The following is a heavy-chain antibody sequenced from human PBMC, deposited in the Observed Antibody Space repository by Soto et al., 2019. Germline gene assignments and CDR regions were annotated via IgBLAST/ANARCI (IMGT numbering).Heavy chain of an antibody. J-gene: IGHJ4*02. Sequence: ASVKGSCKASGYTFTTYAMHWVRQAPGQRLEWMGWINAGNGNTKYSQKFQGRVTIIRDTSANTAYMELSSLRSEDTAVYYCARDSGSDSIFDYWGQGTLVTVSS. CDR3: ARDSGSDSIFDY. CDR1: GYTFTTYA. V-gene: IGHV1-3*01. D-gene: IGHD1-26*01. CDR2: INAGNGNT.